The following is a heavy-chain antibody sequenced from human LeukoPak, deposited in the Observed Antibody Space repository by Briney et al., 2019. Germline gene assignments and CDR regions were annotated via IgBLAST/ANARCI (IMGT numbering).Heavy chain of an antibody. V-gene: IGHV4-39*02. J-gene: IGHJ4*02. CDR1: GDSISRSSYY. CDR2: VHWTGTP. CDR3: ARAPNYDFWSGYLDY. Sequence: SETLSLTCTVSGDSISRSSYYWGWIRQPPGKGLEWIGNVHWTGTPNYNPSLKSRVIISVDTSKNHFSLKLSSVTAADTAVYYCARAPNYDFWSGYLDYWGQGTLVTVSS. D-gene: IGHD3-3*01.